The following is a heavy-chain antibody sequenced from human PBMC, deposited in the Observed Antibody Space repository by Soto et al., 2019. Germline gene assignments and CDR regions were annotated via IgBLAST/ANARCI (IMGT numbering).Heavy chain of an antibody. J-gene: IGHJ5*02. CDR1: GGYSSSGGYY. CDR2: IYYSGST. Sequence: PSETLSLTCTVSGGYSSSGGYYWSWIRKHPGKGLEWIGYIYYSGSTYYNPSLKSRVTISVDTSKNQFSLKLSSVTAADTAVYYCARVIQQQLVRGTWFDPWGQGTLVTVSS. D-gene: IGHD6-13*01. CDR3: ARVIQQQLVRGTWFDP. V-gene: IGHV4-31*03.